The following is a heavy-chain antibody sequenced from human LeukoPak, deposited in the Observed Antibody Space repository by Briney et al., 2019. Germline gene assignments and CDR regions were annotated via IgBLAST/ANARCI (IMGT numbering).Heavy chain of an antibody. D-gene: IGHD1-7*01. J-gene: IGHJ6*03. CDR3: ARAGRDNWNYRIYNYYYYYMDV. Sequence: ASVKVSCKASGYTFTGYYMHWVRQAPGQGLEWMGIINPSGGSTSYAQKFQGRVTMTRDMSTSTVYMELSSLRSDDTAVYYCARAGRDNWNYRIYNYYYYYMDVWGKGTTVTVSS. CDR2: INPSGGST. V-gene: IGHV1-46*01. CDR1: GYTFTGYY.